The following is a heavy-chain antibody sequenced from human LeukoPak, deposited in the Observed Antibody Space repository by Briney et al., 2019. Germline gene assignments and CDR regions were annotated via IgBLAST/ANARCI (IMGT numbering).Heavy chain of an antibody. V-gene: IGHV1-2*02. J-gene: IGHJ5*02. CDR1: GNTFTGYY. CDR3: ARLEDIVVVP. D-gene: IGHD5-12*01. Sequence: GASVKVSCKASGNTFTGYYIHWVRQAPGQGLEWMGKINPNSGGTNYAQKFQGRVTMTRDTSTSTAYMELNRLRSDDTAVYYCARLEDIVVVPWGQGTLVTVSS. CDR2: INPNSGGT.